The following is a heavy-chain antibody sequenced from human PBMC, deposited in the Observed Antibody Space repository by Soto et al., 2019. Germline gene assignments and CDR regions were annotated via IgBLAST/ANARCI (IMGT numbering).Heavy chain of an antibody. V-gene: IGHV3-21*01. D-gene: IGHD4-17*01. CDR1: GFTFSSYS. J-gene: IGHJ6*02. CDR3: ARDLSVGMDV. Sequence: EVQLVESGGGLVKPGGSLRLSCAASGFTFSSYSVNWVRQAPGKGLECVSSISSSSSYIYYADSVKGRFTISRDNAKNSLYLQMNGLRPEDAAVYYCARDLSVGMDVWGPGTTVTVSS. CDR2: ISSSSSYI.